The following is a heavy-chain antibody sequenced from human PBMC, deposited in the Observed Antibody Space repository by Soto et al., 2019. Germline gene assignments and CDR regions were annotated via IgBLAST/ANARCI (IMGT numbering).Heavy chain of an antibody. CDR1: GFTFSNAW. D-gene: IGHD4-4*01. Sequence: GGSLRLSCAASGFTFSNAWMNWVRQAPGKGLEWVGRIKSKTDGGTTDYAAPVKGRFTISRDDSKNTLYLQMNSLKTEDTAVYYCTGTTVMDYYYYGMDVWGQGTTVTVSS. CDR2: IKSKTDGGTT. J-gene: IGHJ6*02. V-gene: IGHV3-15*07. CDR3: TGTTVMDYYYYGMDV.